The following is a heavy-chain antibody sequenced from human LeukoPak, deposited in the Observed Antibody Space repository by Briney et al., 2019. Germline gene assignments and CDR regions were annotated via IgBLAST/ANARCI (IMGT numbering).Heavy chain of an antibody. CDR3: AKDLDDAPLHYFDS. V-gene: IGHV3-23*01. J-gene: IGHJ4*02. CDR1: GFTFSNYD. D-gene: IGHD1-1*01. CDR2: ISGSGGGT. Sequence: GGSPSLLCAASGFTFSNYDMSWVRQAPGKGLEWVSAISGSGGGTYYADSVKSHLPISRDNSKNTLFMQMNSLRAEDTAVYYCAKDLDDAPLHYFDSWGQGTLATVSS.